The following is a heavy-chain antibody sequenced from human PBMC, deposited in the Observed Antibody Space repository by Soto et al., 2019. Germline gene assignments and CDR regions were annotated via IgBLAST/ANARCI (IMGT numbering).Heavy chain of an antibody. CDR1: GFSIGDYG. D-gene: IGHD1-26*01. J-gene: IGHJ6*02. CDR3: AKGAGDRLSLGMDV. V-gene: IGHV3-30*18. Sequence: QVQLVESGGGVVQPGKSLRLSCAASGFSIGDYGMEWVRQAPGKGQEWVALISYDGSNTYYADSVKGRFTISRDNSKETLFLQMTGLRGEDTAVYYCAKGAGDRLSLGMDVWGQGTTVTVSS. CDR2: ISYDGSNT.